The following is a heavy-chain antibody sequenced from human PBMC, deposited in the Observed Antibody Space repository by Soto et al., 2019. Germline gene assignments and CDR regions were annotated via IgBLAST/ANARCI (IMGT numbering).Heavy chain of an antibody. J-gene: IGHJ4*02. CDR3: AGVEDEGGSFSD. V-gene: IGHV3-30*01. D-gene: IGHD1-26*01. Sequence: QVHLVESGGGVVQPGRSLRLSCEASGFTFGSYAMHWVRQAPGGALEWVAVISYDGFNRYYAESVKGRFTISRDNSKNTLYLQMDNLKPDDAAVYFCAGVEDEGGSFSDWGKGTLVTVSS. CDR1: GFTFGSYA. CDR2: ISYDGFNR.